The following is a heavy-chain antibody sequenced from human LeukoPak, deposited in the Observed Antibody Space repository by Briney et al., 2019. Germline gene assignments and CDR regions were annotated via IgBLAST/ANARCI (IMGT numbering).Heavy chain of an antibody. CDR3: ASDVDTAMVRDY. CDR2: IYYSGST. J-gene: IGHJ4*02. V-gene: IGHV4-39*01. Sequence: PSETLSLTCSVSGGSISSSSYYWGWLREPAGKGLEWIGSIYYSGSTYYNPSLKSRFTISVKKSKNPCSLKLSSVTAADTAVYYCASDVDTAMVRDYWGQGTLVTVSS. D-gene: IGHD5-18*01. CDR1: GGSISSSSYY.